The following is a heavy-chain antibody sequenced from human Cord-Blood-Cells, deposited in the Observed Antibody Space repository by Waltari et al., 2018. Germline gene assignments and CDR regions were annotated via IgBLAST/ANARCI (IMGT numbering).Heavy chain of an antibody. V-gene: IGHV4-61*01. Sequence: VQLQESGPGLVKPSETLSLTCTVSGGSVSSGSYYWSWIRQPPGKGLEWIGYIYYSGSTDYNPALKSRVTISVDTSKNQFSLKLSAVTAADTAVYYCARELAGDYWYFDLWGRGTLVTVSS. J-gene: IGHJ2*01. CDR2: IYYSGST. D-gene: IGHD7-27*01. CDR3: ARELAGDYWYFDL. CDR1: GGSVSSGSYY.